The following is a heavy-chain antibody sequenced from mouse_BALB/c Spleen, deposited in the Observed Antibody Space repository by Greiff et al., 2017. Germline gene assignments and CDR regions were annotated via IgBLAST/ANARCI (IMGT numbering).Heavy chain of an antibody. CDR1: RYTFTSYY. J-gene: IGHJ3*01. Sequence: QVQLQQSGAELVKPGASVKLSCKASRYTFTSYYMYWVKQRPGQGLEWIGEINPSNGGTNFNEKFKSKATLTVDKSSSTAYMQLSSLTSEDSAVYYCTREGIFAYWGQGTLVTVSA. CDR3: TREGIFAY. CDR2: INPSNGGT. V-gene: IGHV1S81*02.